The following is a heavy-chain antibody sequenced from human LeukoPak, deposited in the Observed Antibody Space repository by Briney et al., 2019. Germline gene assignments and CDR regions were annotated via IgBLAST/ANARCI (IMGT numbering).Heavy chain of an antibody. D-gene: IGHD4-17*01. CDR3: ARDRDYGDYNGANWFDP. CDR1: GFTFSSYD. CDR2: IRYDGSNK. J-gene: IGHJ5*02. Sequence: GGSLRLSCAASGFTFSSYDMHWVRQAPGKGLEWVAFIRYDGSNKYYAGSVKGRFTISRDNSKNTLYLQMNSLRAEDTAVYYCARDRDYGDYNGANWFDPWGQGTLVTVSS. V-gene: IGHV3-30*02.